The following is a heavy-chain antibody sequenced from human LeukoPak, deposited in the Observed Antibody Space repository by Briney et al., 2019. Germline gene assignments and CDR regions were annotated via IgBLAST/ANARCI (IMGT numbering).Heavy chain of an antibody. Sequence: PGGSLRLSCAASGFSFDNYAMSWVRQTPGKGLEWVSAIGGSGSDTSYTDSVKGRFTISRDNSKNTLYLQMNSLRAEDTAVYSCAREMVGAIYFDYWGQGIQVTVSS. CDR2: IGGSGSDT. V-gene: IGHV3-23*01. J-gene: IGHJ4*02. CDR3: AREMVGAIYFDY. CDR1: GFSFDNYA. D-gene: IGHD1-26*01.